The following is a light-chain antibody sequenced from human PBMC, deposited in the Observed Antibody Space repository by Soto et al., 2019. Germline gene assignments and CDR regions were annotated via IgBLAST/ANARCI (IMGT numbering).Light chain of an antibody. V-gene: IGKV1-27*01. J-gene: IGKJ3*01. CDR3: QKYSSVPV. CDR2: AAS. CDR1: QGIRHY. Sequence: DIQMTQSPTSLSASVGDRVTITCRASQGIRHYVAWYQQITWKAPKLLIYAASTLQSGVPSRFSGSGSGTDFALPINGLQPEDVATYSCQKYSSVPVFGPVTKVEIK.